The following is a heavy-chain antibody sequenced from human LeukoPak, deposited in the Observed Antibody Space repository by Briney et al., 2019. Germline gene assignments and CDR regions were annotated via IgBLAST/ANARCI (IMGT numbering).Heavy chain of an antibody. D-gene: IGHD4-23*01. V-gene: IGHV1-3*02. CDR2: SNAGNGNT. CDR3: ARVVNSFSHSPVFVTKHVLTSHYFDY. Sequence: ASVKVSCKASGYTFTSYAMHWVRQAPGQRLEWMGWSNAGNGNTKYSQEFQGRVTITRDTSASTAYMELSSLRAEDTAVYYCARVVNSFSHSPVFVTKHVLTSHYFDYWGQGTLVTVSS. CDR1: GYTFTSYA. J-gene: IGHJ4*02.